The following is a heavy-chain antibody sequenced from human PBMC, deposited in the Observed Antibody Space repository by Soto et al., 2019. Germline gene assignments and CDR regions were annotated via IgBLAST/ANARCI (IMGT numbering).Heavy chain of an antibody. CDR1: DFTFSTSA. Sequence: QVYLVEAGGGVVQPGRSLRLSCAASDFTFSTSAMHWVRQAPGTGLEWVAAISYDGRNDYYADSVKGRFTVSRDNSNTTLFLQMNSLRPEETYVYYSARDPHFYPASKQYFGYWGQGTLVTVSS. CDR2: ISYDGRND. J-gene: IGHJ4*02. V-gene: IGHV3-30*04. D-gene: IGHD6-13*01. CDR3: ARDPHFYPASKQYFGY.